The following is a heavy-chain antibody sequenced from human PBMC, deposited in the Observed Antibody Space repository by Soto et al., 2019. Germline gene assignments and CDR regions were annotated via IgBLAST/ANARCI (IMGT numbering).Heavy chain of an antibody. V-gene: IGHV3-15*01. J-gene: IGHJ3*02. Sequence: GGSLRLSSAASGFTFSNAWMSWVRQAPGKGLEWVGRIKSKTDGGTTDYAAPVKGRFTISRDDSKNTLYLQMNSLKTEDTAVYYCTTGPYDLWSGYYSDAFDIWGQGTMVTVSS. CDR3: TTGPYDLWSGYYSDAFDI. CDR2: IKSKTDGGTT. D-gene: IGHD3-3*01. CDR1: GFTFSNAW.